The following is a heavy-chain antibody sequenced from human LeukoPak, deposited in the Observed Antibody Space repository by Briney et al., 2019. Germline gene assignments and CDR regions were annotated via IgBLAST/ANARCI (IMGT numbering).Heavy chain of an antibody. CDR1: GGTFSSYA. Sequence: SVKVSCKASGGTFSSYAISWVRQAPGQGLEWMGRIIPILGIANYAQKFQGRVTITADKSTSTAYMELSSLRSEDTAVYYCSHGEDSSGYGDYWGQGTLVTVTS. CDR3: SHGEDSSGYGDY. J-gene: IGHJ4*02. D-gene: IGHD3-22*01. CDR2: IIPILGIA. V-gene: IGHV1-69*04.